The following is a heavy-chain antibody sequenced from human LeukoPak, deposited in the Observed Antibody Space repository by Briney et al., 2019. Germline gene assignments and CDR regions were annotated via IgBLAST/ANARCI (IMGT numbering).Heavy chain of an antibody. CDR3: ARGVGGSYDDY. D-gene: IGHD3-16*01. CDR1: GFTFSSYA. Sequence: GGSLRLSCAASGFTFSSYAMSWVRQAPGKGLEWVSAISGSGGSTYYADSVKGRFTISRDNSKNTLYLQMNSLRSEDTAVYYCARGVGGSYDDYWGQGTLVTVSS. CDR2: ISGSGGST. V-gene: IGHV3-23*01. J-gene: IGHJ4*02.